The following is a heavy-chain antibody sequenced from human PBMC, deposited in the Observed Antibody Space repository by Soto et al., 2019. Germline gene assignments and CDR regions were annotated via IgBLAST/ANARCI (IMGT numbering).Heavy chain of an antibody. V-gene: IGHV1-18*01. CDR3: ARGKVGGDSKY. Sequence: QVQLVQSGAEVKKPGASVKVSCKASGYTFSNYGINWVRQAPGQGLEWMGWISGYIHNTKYAQKVQGRVTITTDTSTSTAYMELRSLRSDDTAVYYCARGKVGGDSKYWGQGTLVTVSS. D-gene: IGHD2-21*02. CDR2: ISGYIHNT. CDR1: GYTFSNYG. J-gene: IGHJ4*02.